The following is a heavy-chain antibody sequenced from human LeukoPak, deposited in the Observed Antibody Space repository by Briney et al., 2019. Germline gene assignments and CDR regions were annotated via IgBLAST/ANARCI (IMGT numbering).Heavy chain of an antibody. Sequence: GGSLRLSCAASGFTFSSYAMHWVRQALGKGLEWVAVISYDGSNKYYADSVKGRFTISRDNSKNTLYLQMNSLRAEDTAVYYCARDPAAAGIVDYWGQGTLVTVSS. J-gene: IGHJ4*02. D-gene: IGHD6-13*01. CDR2: ISYDGSNK. CDR3: ARDPAAAGIVDY. CDR1: GFTFSSYA. V-gene: IGHV3-30*04.